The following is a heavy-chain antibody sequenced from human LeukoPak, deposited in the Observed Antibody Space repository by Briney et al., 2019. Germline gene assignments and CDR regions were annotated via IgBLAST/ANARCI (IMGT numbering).Heavy chain of an antibody. CDR3: AVYSERITMIVVVYPYFDY. CDR2: ISGSGGST. D-gene: IGHD3-22*01. J-gene: IGHJ4*02. Sequence: GGSLRLSCAASGFTFSSYAMSGVRQAPGKGLEWVSAISGSGGSTYYADSVKGRFTISRDNSKNTLYLQMNSLRAEDTAVYYCAVYSERITMIVVVYPYFDYWGQGTLVTVSS. CDR1: GFTFSSYA. V-gene: IGHV3-23*01.